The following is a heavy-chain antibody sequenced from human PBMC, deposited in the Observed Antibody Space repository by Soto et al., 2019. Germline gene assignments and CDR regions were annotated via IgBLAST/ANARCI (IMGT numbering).Heavy chain of an antibody. D-gene: IGHD2-15*01. V-gene: IGHV6-1*01. CDR2: TYYRSKWYN. CDR3: ARGKLNCSCFCLYLHYYYGTDV. CDR1: GDSVSSNSAA. Sequence: RSLTCAISGDSVSSNSAAWNWIRQSPSRGLEWLGRTYYRSKWYNDYAVSVKSRITINPDTSKNQFSLQLNSVTPEDTAVYYCARGKLNCSCFCLYLHYYYGTDVWGPGTTGT. J-gene: IGHJ6*02.